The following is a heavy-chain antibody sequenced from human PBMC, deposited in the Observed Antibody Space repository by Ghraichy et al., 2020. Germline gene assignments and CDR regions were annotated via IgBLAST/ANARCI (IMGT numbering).Heavy chain of an antibody. D-gene: IGHD6-6*01. CDR1: GYTFTGYY. V-gene: IGHV1-2*02. Sequence: ASVKVSCKASGYTFTGYYMHWVRQAPGQGLEWMGWINPNSGGTNYAQKFQGRVTMTRDTSISTAYMELSRLRSDDTAVYYCARYEQLVDPYFDYWGQGTLVTVSS. CDR2: INPNSGGT. CDR3: ARYEQLVDPYFDY. J-gene: IGHJ4*02.